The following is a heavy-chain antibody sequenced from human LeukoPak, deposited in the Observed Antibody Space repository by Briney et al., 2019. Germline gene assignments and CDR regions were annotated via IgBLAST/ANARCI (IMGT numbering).Heavy chain of an antibody. CDR2: INPNSGGT. CDR3: ARQPLFGVVIIEPFDY. V-gene: IGHV1-2*02. CDR1: GYTFTGYY. J-gene: IGHJ4*02. Sequence: GASVKVSCKASGYTFTGYYMHWVRQAPGQGLEWMGWINPNSGGTNYAQKFQGRVTMTRDTSISTAYMELSRLRPDDTAVYYCARQPLFGVVIIEPFDYWGQGTLVTVSS. D-gene: IGHD3-3*01.